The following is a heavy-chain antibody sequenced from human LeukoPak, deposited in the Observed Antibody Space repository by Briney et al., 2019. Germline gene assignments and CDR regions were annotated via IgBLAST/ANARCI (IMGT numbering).Heavy chain of an antibody. J-gene: IGHJ4*02. CDR3: ARGASTFDY. CDR2: IKQDGGET. D-gene: IGHD2-2*01. Sequence: GGSLRLSCAASGFTFSIFWMTWVRQAPGRGLEWVANIKQDGGETHCVDSVKGRFAISRDNAKNSLYLQMNSLRAEDTAVYYCARGASTFDYWGQGTLVTVSS. V-gene: IGHV3-7*01. CDR1: GFTFSIFW.